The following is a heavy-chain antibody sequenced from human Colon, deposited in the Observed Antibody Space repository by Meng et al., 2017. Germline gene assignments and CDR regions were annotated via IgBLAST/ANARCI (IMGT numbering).Heavy chain of an antibody. CDR3: ARDGTNTVTTLYYFDY. CDR2: ISSSGRNI. CDR1: GFTFSDYY. J-gene: IGHJ4*02. Sequence: GGSLRLSCAASGFTFSDYYMNWIRQAPGKGLGWVAYISSSGRNINYADSVKGRFTISRDNAKNSLFLQMNSLRAEDTAVYYCARDGTNTVTTLYYFDYWGQGTLVTVSS. D-gene: IGHD4-17*01. V-gene: IGHV3-11*01.